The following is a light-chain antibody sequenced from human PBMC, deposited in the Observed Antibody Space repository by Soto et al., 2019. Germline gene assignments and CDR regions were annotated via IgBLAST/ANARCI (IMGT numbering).Light chain of an antibody. Sequence: EIVLTQSPATLSLSPGERATLSCRASQSVAYTYLAWFQQKPGQAPRLLIYGASNRATGIPDRFSGSGSGTDFTLTSSRLEPEDFALYYCQQYGTSTFTFGPGTKVDIK. V-gene: IGKV3-20*01. J-gene: IGKJ3*01. CDR2: GAS. CDR3: QQYGTSTFT. CDR1: QSVAYTY.